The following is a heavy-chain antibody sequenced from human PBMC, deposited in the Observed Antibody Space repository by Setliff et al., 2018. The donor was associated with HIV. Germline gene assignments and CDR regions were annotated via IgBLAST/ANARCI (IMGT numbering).Heavy chain of an antibody. J-gene: IGHJ5*02. CDR1: GYSLSTYV. CDR3: ARERDSDGFQFDP. V-gene: IGHV1-18*01. Sequence: ASVKVSCKASGYSLSTYVISWVRQAPGQGLEWMGWIDSNNGITNYSPKFQGRVTITTDESTTTAYMDLSSLRSEDTAVYYCARERDSDGFQFDPWGQGTLVTVSS. D-gene: IGHD3-22*01. CDR2: IDSNNGIT.